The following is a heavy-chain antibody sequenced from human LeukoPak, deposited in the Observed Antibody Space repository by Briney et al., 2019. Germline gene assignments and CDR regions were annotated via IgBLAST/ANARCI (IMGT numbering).Heavy chain of an antibody. J-gene: IGHJ4*02. Sequence: SETLSLTCAVYGGSFSGYYWSWIRQPPGKGLEWIGEINHSGSTNYNLSLKSRVTISVDTSKNQFSLKLSSVTAADTAVYYCARTPGIAAAGTWFDYWGQGTLVTVSS. D-gene: IGHD6-13*01. V-gene: IGHV4-34*01. CDR3: ARTPGIAAAGTWFDY. CDR1: GGSFSGYY. CDR2: INHSGST.